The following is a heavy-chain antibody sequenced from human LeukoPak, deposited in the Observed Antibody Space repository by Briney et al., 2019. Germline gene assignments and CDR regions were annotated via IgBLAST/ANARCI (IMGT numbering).Heavy chain of an antibody. Sequence: GGSLRLSCAASGFTLSSYSMNWVRQAPGKGLEWVSSISSSSSYRYYADSVKGRFTISRDNSKNTLYLQMNSLRAEDTAVYYCASGYDHDAFDIWGQGTMVTVSS. CDR3: ASGYDHDAFDI. J-gene: IGHJ3*02. V-gene: IGHV3-21*01. D-gene: IGHD5-18*01. CDR2: ISSSSSYR. CDR1: GFTLSSYS.